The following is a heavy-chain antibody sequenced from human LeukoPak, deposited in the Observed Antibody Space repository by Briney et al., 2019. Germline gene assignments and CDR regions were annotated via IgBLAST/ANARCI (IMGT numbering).Heavy chain of an antibody. J-gene: IGHJ5*02. CDR3: ARGQGSRYCTNGVCYWFDP. D-gene: IGHD2-8*01. CDR2: IYSGGST. V-gene: IGHV3-53*01. Sequence: GGSLRLSCAASGFSVSSNYMNWVRQAPGKGLEWVSVIYSGGSTNYADSVKGRFTISRDNSKNTLYLQMNSLRAEDTAVYYCARGQGSRYCTNGVCYWFDPWGQGTLVTVSS. CDR1: GFSVSSNY.